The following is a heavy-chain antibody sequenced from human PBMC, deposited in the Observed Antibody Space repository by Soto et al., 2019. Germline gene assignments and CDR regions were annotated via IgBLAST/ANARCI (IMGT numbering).Heavy chain of an antibody. Sequence: SGPTLVNPTQTLTLTCTFSGFSLSTSGVGVGWIRQPPGKALEWLALIYWDDDKRYSPSLKSRLTITKDTSKNQVVLTMTNMDPVDTATYYCAHRLDCSGGSCYSQGDAFDIWGQGTMVTVSS. CDR3: AHRLDCSGGSCYSQGDAFDI. D-gene: IGHD2-15*01. V-gene: IGHV2-5*02. J-gene: IGHJ3*02. CDR2: IYWDDDK. CDR1: GFSLSTSGVG.